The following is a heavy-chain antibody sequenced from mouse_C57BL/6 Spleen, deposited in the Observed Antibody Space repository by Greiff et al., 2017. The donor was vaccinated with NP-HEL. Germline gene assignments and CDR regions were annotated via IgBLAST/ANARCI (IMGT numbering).Heavy chain of an antibody. Sequence: QVQLQQPGAELVKPGASVKLSCKASGYTFTSYWMQWVKQRPGQGLEWIGEIDPSDSYTNYNQKFKGKATLTVDTSSSTAYMQLSSLTSEDSAVYYCARQGGQPYFDYWGQGTTLTVSS. CDR2: IDPSDSYT. J-gene: IGHJ2*01. D-gene: IGHD6-1*01. CDR3: ARQGGQPYFDY. V-gene: IGHV1-50*01. CDR1: GYTFTSYW.